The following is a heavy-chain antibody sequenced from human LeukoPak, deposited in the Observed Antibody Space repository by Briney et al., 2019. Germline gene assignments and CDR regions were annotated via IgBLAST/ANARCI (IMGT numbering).Heavy chain of an antibody. CDR3: ARAEALSDNRGYYEDW. Sequence: ASVTVSFTASGYTFTVYYMHWARQAPGQGLEWMGWINPNSGATDYAQKFQGRVTITRDTSVSTAYMELSRLRSDDTAVYYCARAEALSDNRGYYEDWWGQGTLVTVSS. J-gene: IGHJ4*02. V-gene: IGHV1-2*02. CDR1: GYTFTVYY. CDR2: INPNSGAT. D-gene: IGHD3-22*01.